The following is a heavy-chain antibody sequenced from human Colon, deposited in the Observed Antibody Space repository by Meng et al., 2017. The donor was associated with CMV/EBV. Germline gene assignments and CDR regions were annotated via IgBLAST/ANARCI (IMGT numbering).Heavy chain of an antibody. D-gene: IGHD4-11*01. Sequence: VSGDSLRSSLHYWGWLRQPPGKGLEWIASFQYSGGANYNPSLKSRVTISVDTSKNHLSLSLRSVTAADTAVYYCARDMGTVNSGFDVWGQGTLVTVSS. J-gene: IGHJ4*02. CDR3: ARDMGTVNSGFDV. CDR1: GDSLRSSLHY. CDR2: FQYSGGA. V-gene: IGHV4-39*07.